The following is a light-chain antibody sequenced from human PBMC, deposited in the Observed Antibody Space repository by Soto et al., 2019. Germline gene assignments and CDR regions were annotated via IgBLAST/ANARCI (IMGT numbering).Light chain of an antibody. CDR1: SSDVGGCNY. J-gene: IGLJ1*01. Sequence: QSVLTQPPSASGSPGQSVTISCTGTSSDVGGCNYVSWHQQHPGKAPKLMIYEVSKRPSGVPDRFSGSKSGNTASLTVSGLQPEDEADYYCSSYAGSNKSVFGTGTKVTVL. CDR3: SSYAGSNKSV. V-gene: IGLV2-8*01. CDR2: EVS.